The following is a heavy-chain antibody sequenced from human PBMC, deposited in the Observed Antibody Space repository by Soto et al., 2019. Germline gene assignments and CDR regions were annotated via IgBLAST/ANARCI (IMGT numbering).Heavy chain of an antibody. CDR2: IYYSGST. Sequence: PSETLSLTCTVSGGSISSYYWSWIRQPPGKGLEWIGYIYYSGSTNYNPSLKSRVTISVDTSKNQFSLKLSSVTAADTAVYYCAGRKIAAAGNPFDYWGQGTLVTVYS. CDR3: AGRKIAAAGNPFDY. CDR1: GGSISSYY. V-gene: IGHV4-59*01. D-gene: IGHD6-13*01. J-gene: IGHJ4*02.